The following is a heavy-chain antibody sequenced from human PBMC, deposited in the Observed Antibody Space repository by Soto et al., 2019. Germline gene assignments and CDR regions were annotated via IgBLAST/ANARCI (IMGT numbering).Heavy chain of an antibody. J-gene: IGHJ5*02. CDR1: GGSFSGYY. CDR3: ARVQWKWFDP. D-gene: IGHD1-1*01. CDR2: INHSGST. V-gene: IGHV4-34*01. Sequence: SSETLSLTCAVYGGSFSGYYWSWIRQPPGKGLEWIGEINHSGSTNYNPSLKSRVTISVDTSKNQFSLKLSSVTAADTAVYYCARVQWKWFDPWGQGTLVTVSS.